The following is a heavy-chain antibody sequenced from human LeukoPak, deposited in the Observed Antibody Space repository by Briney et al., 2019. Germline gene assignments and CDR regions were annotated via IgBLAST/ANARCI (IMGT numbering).Heavy chain of an antibody. CDR3: ARWDAYCSGGTCYFGGFAFDI. V-gene: IGHV3-11*04. Sequence: PGGSLRLSCAASGFTFSDYYMSWIRQAPGKGLEWVSYISSSGSTIYYADSVKGRFTISRDNAKNSLYLQMNSLRTEDTAVYYCARWDAYCSGGTCYFGGFAFDIWGQGTMVTVSS. D-gene: IGHD2-15*01. CDR2: ISSSGSTI. J-gene: IGHJ3*02. CDR1: GFTFSDYY.